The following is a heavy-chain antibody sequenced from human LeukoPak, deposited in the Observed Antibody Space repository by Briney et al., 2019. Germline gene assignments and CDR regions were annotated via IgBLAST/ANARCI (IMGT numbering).Heavy chain of an antibody. Sequence: SETLSLTCTVSGGSISSGSYYWGWIRQPPGKGLECIGSVYYSGSTYYNPSLKSRVTISVDTSKNQFSLKLSSVTAADTAVYYCARSYGYNKFDYWGQGTLVTVSS. CDR1: GGSISSGSYY. CDR2: VYYSGST. D-gene: IGHD5-24*01. V-gene: IGHV4-39*01. CDR3: ARSYGYNKFDY. J-gene: IGHJ4*02.